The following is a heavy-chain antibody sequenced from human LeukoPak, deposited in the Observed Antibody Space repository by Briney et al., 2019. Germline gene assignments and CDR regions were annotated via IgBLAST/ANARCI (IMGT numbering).Heavy chain of an antibody. CDR3: AKSSNYDILTGDFDY. Sequence: SGRSLRLSCAASGSTFDDYAMHWVRQAPGKGLEWVSGISWNSGSIGYADSVKGRFTISRDNAKNSLYLQMNSLRAEDMALYYCAKSSNYDILTGDFDYWGQGTLVTVSS. CDR1: GSTFDDYA. D-gene: IGHD3-9*01. V-gene: IGHV3-9*03. CDR2: ISWNSGSI. J-gene: IGHJ4*02.